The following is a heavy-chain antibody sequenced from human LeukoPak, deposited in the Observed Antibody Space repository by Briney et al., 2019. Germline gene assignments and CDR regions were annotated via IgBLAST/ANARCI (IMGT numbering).Heavy chain of an antibody. CDR1: GGTFSSYA. V-gene: IGHV1-18*01. J-gene: IGHJ4*02. D-gene: IGHD4-23*01. CDR2: ISAYNGNT. Sequence: ASVKVSCKASGGTFSSYAISWVRQAPGQGLEWMGWISAYNGNTNYAQKLQGRVTMTTDTSTSTAYMELRSLRSDDTAVYYCARVTTVVTSPPGDYWGQGTLVTVSS. CDR3: ARVTTVVTSPPGDY.